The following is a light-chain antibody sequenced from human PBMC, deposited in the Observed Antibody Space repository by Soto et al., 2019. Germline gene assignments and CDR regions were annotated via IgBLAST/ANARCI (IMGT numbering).Light chain of an antibody. J-gene: IGKJ1*01. CDR2: GTS. V-gene: IGKV3-15*01. Sequence: EIVMTQSPATLSVSPGERATLSCRASQSVGNTLAWYQQKPGQAPRLPIYGTSTRATGIPARFSGSGSETEFTLTISSLQSEDFAVYYCQHYNDWPPWTFGQGTQVDIK. CDR1: QSVGNT. CDR3: QHYNDWPPWT.